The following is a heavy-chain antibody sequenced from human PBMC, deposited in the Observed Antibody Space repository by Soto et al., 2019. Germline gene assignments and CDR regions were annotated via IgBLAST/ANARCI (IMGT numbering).Heavy chain of an antibody. CDR2: IIPIYASP. CDR3: AVAVTGSRSPLAH. J-gene: IGHJ4*02. Sequence: SVKVSCKASGGTFSSNAISWVRQAPGQGLEWMGGIIPIYASPNYAQNFQGRVTVTADKATSTAYLELSRLKFADSAIYYCAVAVTGSRSPLAHWGQGTLVTVSS. V-gene: IGHV1-69*06. CDR1: GGTFSSNA. D-gene: IGHD6-19*01.